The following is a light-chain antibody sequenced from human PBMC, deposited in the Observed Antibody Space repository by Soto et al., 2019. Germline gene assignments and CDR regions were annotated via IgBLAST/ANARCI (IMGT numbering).Light chain of an antibody. CDR2: DVP. Sequence: QSALTQPAYVSGSPGQSITISGTGTNNDVGGYNYVSWYQQHPGKAPKLMIYDVPYRPSGVSNRFSGSKSGNTASLTISGLQAEDEADYSCSSSTSISTRVFGGGTKLTVL. J-gene: IGLJ3*02. CDR3: SSSTSISTRV. V-gene: IGLV2-14*01. CDR1: NNDVGGYNY.